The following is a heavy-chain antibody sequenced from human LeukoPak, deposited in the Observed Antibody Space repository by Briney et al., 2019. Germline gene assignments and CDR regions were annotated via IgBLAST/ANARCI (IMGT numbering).Heavy chain of an antibody. V-gene: IGHV3-23*01. J-gene: IGHJ5*02. D-gene: IGHD3-22*01. CDR2: ISGSGTNT. CDR3: AKRITTNYYDSSGYYNWFDP. Sequence: PGGSLRLSCAASGFTFSSYAMSWVRQAPGKGLEWVSAISGSGTNTYYADSVKGRFTISRDNSKNTLYLQMNSLRAEDTAVYYCAKRITTNYYDSSGYYNWFDPWGQGTLVTVSS. CDR1: GFTFSSYA.